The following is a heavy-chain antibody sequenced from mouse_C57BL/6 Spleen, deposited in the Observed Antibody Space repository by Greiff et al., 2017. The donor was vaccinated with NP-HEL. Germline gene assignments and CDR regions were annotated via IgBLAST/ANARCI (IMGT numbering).Heavy chain of an antibody. CDR3: TLRDFDY. CDR1: GYTFTDYE. J-gene: IGHJ2*01. D-gene: IGHD1-1*01. Sequence: QVQLKQSGAELVRPGASVTLSCKASGYTFTDYEMHWVKQTPVHGLEWIGAIDPETGGTAYNQKFTGKAILTADKSSSTAYMELRSLTSEDSAVYYCTLRDFDYWGQGTTLTVSS. CDR2: IDPETGGT. V-gene: IGHV1-15*01.